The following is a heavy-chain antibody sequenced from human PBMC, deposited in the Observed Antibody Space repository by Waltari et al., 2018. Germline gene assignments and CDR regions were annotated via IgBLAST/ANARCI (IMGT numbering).Heavy chain of an antibody. Sequence: EVQLVESGGGLVQPGGSLPLPCVASGLIFSTSWLAWVRQAPGKGLVWVSRINSDGSSTTYADSVKGRFTISRDNAKNTLYLHMSSLRAEDTAVYYCVRENIAAAGLESWGQGTLVTVSS. J-gene: IGHJ4*02. CDR3: VRENIAAAGLES. CDR2: INSDGSST. V-gene: IGHV3-74*01. CDR1: GLIFSTSW. D-gene: IGHD6-13*01.